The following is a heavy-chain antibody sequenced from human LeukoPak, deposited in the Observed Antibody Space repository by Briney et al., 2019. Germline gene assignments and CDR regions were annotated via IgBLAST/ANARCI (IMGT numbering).Heavy chain of an antibody. CDR3: ARDVEGSGWSNFQH. Sequence: SETLSLTCTVSGGPISSYYWSWIRQPPGKGLEWIGYIYYSGSTNYNPSLKSRVTISVDTSKNQFSLKLSSVTAADTAVYYCARDVEGSGWSNFQHWGQGTLVTVSS. J-gene: IGHJ1*01. CDR1: GGPISSYY. CDR2: IYYSGST. D-gene: IGHD6-19*01. V-gene: IGHV4-59*01.